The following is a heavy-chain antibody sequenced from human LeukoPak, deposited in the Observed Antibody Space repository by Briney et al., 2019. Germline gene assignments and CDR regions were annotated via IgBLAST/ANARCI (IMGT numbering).Heavy chain of an antibody. CDR3: AKDPTDFDSSGQTYFDY. V-gene: IGHV3-53*01. J-gene: IGHJ4*02. Sequence: GGSLRLSCTVSGFTVSSNSMSWVRQAPGKGLEWVSFIYSSVTHYSDSVKGRFTISRDNSKNTLYLQMNSLRAEDTAVYYCAKDPTDFDSSGQTYFDYWGQGTLVTVSS. D-gene: IGHD3-22*01. CDR1: GFTVSSNS. CDR2: IYSSVT.